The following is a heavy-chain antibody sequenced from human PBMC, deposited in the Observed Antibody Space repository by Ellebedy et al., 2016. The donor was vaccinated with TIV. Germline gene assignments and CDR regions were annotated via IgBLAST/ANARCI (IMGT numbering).Heavy chain of an antibody. CDR1: GFTVSNNY. J-gene: IGHJ4*02. Sequence: GESLKISCAASGFTVSNNYMNWVRQAPGKGLQWVSVIYSGGSTYYADSLKGRFTISRDNSKNTLYLQMNSLRAEDTAVYYCAKDVLVGTTPPSLDSWGQGTLVTVS. CDR3: AKDVLVGTTPPSLDS. D-gene: IGHD3-22*01. V-gene: IGHV3-53*01. CDR2: IYSGGST.